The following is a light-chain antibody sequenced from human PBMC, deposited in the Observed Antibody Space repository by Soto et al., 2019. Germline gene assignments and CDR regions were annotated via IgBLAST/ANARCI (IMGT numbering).Light chain of an antibody. CDR1: QSVSSSY. Sequence: EIVLTQSPGTLSLSPGERATLSCRASQSVSSSYFACYQQNPCQPPRLLIYGASSRATGIPDRFSGSWSATDFTLTISRLESEDFAVYYCQQYGSSPPTFGPGTKVDIK. J-gene: IGKJ3*01. CDR2: GAS. CDR3: QQYGSSPPT. V-gene: IGKV3-20*01.